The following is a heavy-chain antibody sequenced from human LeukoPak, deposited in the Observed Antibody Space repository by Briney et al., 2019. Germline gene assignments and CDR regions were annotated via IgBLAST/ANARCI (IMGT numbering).Heavy chain of an antibody. Sequence: GGSLRLSCAASGFTFSSYAMSWVRQAPGKGLEWVSAISGSGGSTYYADSVKGRFTISRDNSKNTLYLQMNTLRAEDTAIYYCAKGGVYSSGWDYFDYWGQGTLVTVS. V-gene: IGHV3-23*01. CDR1: GFTFSSYA. J-gene: IGHJ4*02. D-gene: IGHD6-19*01. CDR3: AKGGVYSSGWDYFDY. CDR2: ISGSGGST.